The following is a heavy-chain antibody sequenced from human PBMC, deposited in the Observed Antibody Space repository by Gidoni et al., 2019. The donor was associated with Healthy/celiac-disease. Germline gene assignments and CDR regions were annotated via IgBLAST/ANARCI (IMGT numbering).Heavy chain of an antibody. D-gene: IGHD2-15*01. CDR2: INHSGST. CDR3: ARGVVVVVAATNWFDP. J-gene: IGHJ5*02. V-gene: IGHV4-34*01. Sequence: QVQLQQWGAGLLKPSETLSLTCAVYGGSFSGYYWSWIRQPPGKGLEWIGEINHSGSTTYNPSLKSRVTISVDTSKNQFSLKLSSVTAADTAVYYCARGVVVVVAATNWFDPWGQGTLVTVSS. CDR1: GGSFSGYY.